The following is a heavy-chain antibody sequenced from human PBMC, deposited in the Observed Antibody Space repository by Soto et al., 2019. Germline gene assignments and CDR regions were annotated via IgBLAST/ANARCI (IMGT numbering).Heavy chain of an antibody. V-gene: IGHV3-23*01. D-gene: IGHD3-3*01. J-gene: IGHJ4*02. CDR1: GFSFGSYA. Sequence: GGSLRLSCAASGFSFGSYALSWVRQAPGKGLEWVSTISGSDGKTFYADSAKGRFSISRDTSQSTLYLQMNSLRADDTAMYYCARWSYLDYWGQGTRVTVSS. CDR3: ARWSYLDY. CDR2: ISGSDGKT.